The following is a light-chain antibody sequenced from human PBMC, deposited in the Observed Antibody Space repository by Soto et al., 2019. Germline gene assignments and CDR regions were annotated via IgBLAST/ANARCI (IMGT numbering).Light chain of an antibody. J-gene: IGKJ1*01. V-gene: IGKV3-15*01. CDR2: GAS. CDR3: QHYNNWPRT. CDR1: QSVSSN. Sequence: EIVMTQSPATLSVSPGERATLSCRASQSVSSNLAWYQQKPGQAPSLLIYGASTRATGIPARFSGSGSGTDFTLTISSLQSEDFAVYYCQHYNNWPRTFGQGTKFEIK.